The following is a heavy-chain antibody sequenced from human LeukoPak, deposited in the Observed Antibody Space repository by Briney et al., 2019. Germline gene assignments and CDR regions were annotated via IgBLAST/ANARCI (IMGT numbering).Heavy chain of an antibody. V-gene: IGHV4-30-4*01. Sequence: SETLSLTCTVSGASISSGGYYWSWIRPPQGKGLEWIAFIDYSESTYYSPSLKSRVTISLDTTKNQFSLKLSSVTAADTAVYYCARMRGNHKMWGQGKMVTVSS. CDR1: GASISSGGYY. J-gene: IGHJ3*01. CDR2: IDYSEST. D-gene: IGHD5-24*01. CDR3: ARMRGNHKM.